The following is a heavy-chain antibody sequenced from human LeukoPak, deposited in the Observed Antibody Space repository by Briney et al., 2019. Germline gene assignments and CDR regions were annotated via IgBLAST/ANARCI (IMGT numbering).Heavy chain of an antibody. D-gene: IGHD6-13*01. CDR2: INHSGST. CDR1: GGSFSGYY. V-gene: IGHV4-34*01. Sequence: SETLSLTCAVYGGSFSGYYWSWIRQPPGKGLEWIGEINHSGSTNYNPSLKSRITISVDTSKNQFSLKLSSVTAADTAVYYCASTAVSSSWYGQYYYYMDVWGKGTTVTVSS. J-gene: IGHJ6*03. CDR3: ASTAVSSSWYGQYYYYMDV.